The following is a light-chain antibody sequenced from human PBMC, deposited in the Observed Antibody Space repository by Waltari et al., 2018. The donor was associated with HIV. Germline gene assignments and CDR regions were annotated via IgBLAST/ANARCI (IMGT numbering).Light chain of an antibody. V-gene: IGLV3-19*01. CDR1: SLRNYY. CDR3: NSRDSSGNRLVV. CDR2: GKN. Sequence: SSEVTQDPAVSVALGQTVRITCQGDSLRNYYPTWYQQKPGQAPVLVILGKNNRPSGIPDRCSGSTSGNTASLAITGARAEDEADYYCNSRDSSGNRLVVFGGGTKLTVL. J-gene: IGLJ2*01.